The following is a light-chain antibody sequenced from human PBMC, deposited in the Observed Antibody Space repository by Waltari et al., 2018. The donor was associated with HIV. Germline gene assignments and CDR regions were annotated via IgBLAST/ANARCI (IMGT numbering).Light chain of an antibody. Sequence: SAVTQPASVSGLPGQSLTISCSGADRHFGLFNFVSWYQQFPGEPPKLILYDVDSRASGISHRFSGSKSANTASLTISALRAEDEAHYYCASFLGDNTIVFGGGTKVTVL. CDR2: DVD. J-gene: IGLJ2*01. CDR1: DRHFGLFNF. V-gene: IGLV2-14*03. CDR3: ASFLGDNTIV.